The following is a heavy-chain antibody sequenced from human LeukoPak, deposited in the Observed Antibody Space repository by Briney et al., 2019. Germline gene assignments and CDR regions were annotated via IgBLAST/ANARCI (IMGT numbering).Heavy chain of an antibody. D-gene: IGHD4/OR15-4a*01. V-gene: IGHV3-11*04. CDR2: IKGIGPTT. Sequence: GGSLRLSCAASGFTFSDYYMSWIRQAPGKGLEWVSTIKGIGPTTYYADSVKGRFTISRDNAKNSLFLQMSSLRADDTAIYYCARGRASVLDAFDIWGQGTMVTVSS. CDR3: ARGRASVLDAFDI. J-gene: IGHJ3*02. CDR1: GFTFSDYY.